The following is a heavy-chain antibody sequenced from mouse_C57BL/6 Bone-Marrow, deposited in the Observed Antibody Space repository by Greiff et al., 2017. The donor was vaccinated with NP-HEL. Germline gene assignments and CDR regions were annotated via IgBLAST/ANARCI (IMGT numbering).Heavy chain of an antibody. CDR2: INPGSGGT. V-gene: IGHV1-54*01. CDR1: GYAFTNYL. D-gene: IGHD2-3*01. J-gene: IGHJ4*01. CDR3: ARRNDGYYFAMDY. Sequence: QVQLKQSGAELVRPGTSVKVSCKASGYAFTNYLIEWVKQRPGQGLEWIGVINPGSGGTNYNEKFKGKAKLTAEKSSSTAYMQLSSLTSEDSAVYFCARRNDGYYFAMDYWGQGTSVTVSS.